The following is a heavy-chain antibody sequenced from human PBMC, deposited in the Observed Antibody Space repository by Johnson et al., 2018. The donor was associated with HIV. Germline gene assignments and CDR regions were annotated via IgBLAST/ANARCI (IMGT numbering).Heavy chain of an antibody. D-gene: IGHD2-8*02. V-gene: IGHV3-9*01. CDR3: ARDDLRDTGAFDI. J-gene: IGHJ3*02. CDR1: GFTLHDHA. Sequence: VQLVESGGGLVQPGGSLRLSCAASGFTLHDHAMHWVRQAPGQGLEWVSGISWNSGSIGYADSVKGRFTISRDNAKNSLYLQMNSLRAEDTAVYYCARDDLRDTGAFDIWGQGTMVTVSS. CDR2: ISWNSGSI.